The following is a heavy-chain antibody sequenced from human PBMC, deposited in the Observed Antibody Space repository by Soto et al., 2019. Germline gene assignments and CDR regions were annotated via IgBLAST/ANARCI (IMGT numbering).Heavy chain of an antibody. V-gene: IGHV3-30-3*01. Sequence: QVQLVESGGGVVQPGRSLRLSCAASGFTFSSYAMHWVRQAPGKGLAWVAVISYDGSNKYYADSVKGRFTISRDNSKNTLYLQMNSLRAEDTAVYYCARDHVGVWGQGTTVTVSS. CDR2: ISYDGSNK. CDR1: GFTFSSYA. J-gene: IGHJ6*02. CDR3: ARDHVGV.